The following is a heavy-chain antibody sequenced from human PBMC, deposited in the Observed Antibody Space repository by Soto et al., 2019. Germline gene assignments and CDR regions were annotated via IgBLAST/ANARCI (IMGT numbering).Heavy chain of an antibody. CDR2: IKSKTDGGTT. J-gene: IGHJ5*02. CDR1: GFTFSNAW. CDR3: TTDAADIVVVPAAIAYNWFDP. V-gene: IGHV3-15*01. D-gene: IGHD2-2*01. Sequence: PGGSLRLSCAASGFTFSNAWMSWVRQAPGKGLEWVGRIKSKTDGGTTDYAAPVKGRFTISRDDSKNTLYPQMNSLKTEDTAVYYCTTDAADIVVVPAAIAYNWFDPWGQGTLVTVSS.